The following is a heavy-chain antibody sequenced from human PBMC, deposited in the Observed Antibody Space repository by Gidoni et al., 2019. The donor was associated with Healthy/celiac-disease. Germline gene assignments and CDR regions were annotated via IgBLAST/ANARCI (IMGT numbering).Heavy chain of an antibody. CDR1: GGTFSSYA. Sequence: QVQLVQSGAEVKKPGSSVKVSCKASGGTFSSYAISWVRQPPGQGLEWMGGIIPIFGTANYAQKFQGRVTITADESTSTAYMELSSLRSEDTAVYYCARDAPKWELRSGWFDPWGQGTLVTVSS. CDR2: IIPIFGTA. V-gene: IGHV1-69*01. CDR3: ARDAPKWELRSGWFDP. J-gene: IGHJ5*02. D-gene: IGHD1-26*01.